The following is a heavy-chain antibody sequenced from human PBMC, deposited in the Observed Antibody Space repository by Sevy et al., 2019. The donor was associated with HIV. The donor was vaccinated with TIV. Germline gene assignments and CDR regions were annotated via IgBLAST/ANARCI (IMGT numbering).Heavy chain of an antibody. D-gene: IGHD4-17*01. CDR2: ISGSGDST. J-gene: IGHJ5*02. Sequence: GGSLRLSCVASGFTFSSSAMSWVRQALGKGLEWVSTISGSGDSTYFADSVKGRFTISRDNSKNTLYLQMDSLRAEGTAVYYCAKGPDYGDYVGWIDPWGQGTLVTVSS. V-gene: IGHV3-23*01. CDR3: AKGPDYGDYVGWIDP. CDR1: GFTFSSSA.